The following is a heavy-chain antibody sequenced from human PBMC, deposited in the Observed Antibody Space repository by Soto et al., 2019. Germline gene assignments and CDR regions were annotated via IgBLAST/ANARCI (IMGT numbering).Heavy chain of an antibody. J-gene: IGHJ5*02. CDR1: GGSISSGGYY. CDR3: ARNMVRGVRVLFSGWFDP. Sequence: QVQLQESGPGLVKPSQTLSLTCTVSGGSISSGGYYWSWIRQHPGKGLEGIGYIYYSGSTYYNPSLTSRVTISVDTSKNQFSLRLSCVTAADTAVYYCARNMVRGVRVLFSGWFDPWGQGTLVTVSS. V-gene: IGHV4-31*03. CDR2: IYYSGST. D-gene: IGHD3-10*01.